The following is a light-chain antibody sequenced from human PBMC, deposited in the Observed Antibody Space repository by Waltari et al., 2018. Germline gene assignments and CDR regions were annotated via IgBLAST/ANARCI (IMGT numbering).Light chain of an antibody. CDR3: YSAADNNQGV. Sequence: SYELTQPSSVSVSPGQTARITCSGDVLAKKYARWFQQKPGQAPVLVIYKDSERPSGIPQRLSGSSSGTTVTLTMSGAQVEDEADYYCYSAADNNQGVFGGGTKLTVL. J-gene: IGLJ3*02. CDR2: KDS. V-gene: IGLV3-27*01. CDR1: VLAKKY.